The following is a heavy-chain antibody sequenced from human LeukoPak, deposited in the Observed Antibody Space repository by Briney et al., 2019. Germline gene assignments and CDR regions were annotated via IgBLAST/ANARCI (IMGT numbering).Heavy chain of an antibody. V-gene: IGHV4-59*10. CDR3: ARAEYDRGLGGAFDI. CDR1: GGSFSGYY. Sequence: SETLSLTCAVYGGSFSGYYWSWIRQPPGKGLEWIGRIYTSGSTTYNPSLKSRVTMSVDTSKNQFSLKLSSVTAADTAVYYCARAEYDRGLGGAFDIWGQGTMVTVSS. CDR2: IYTSGST. D-gene: IGHD3-22*01. J-gene: IGHJ3*02.